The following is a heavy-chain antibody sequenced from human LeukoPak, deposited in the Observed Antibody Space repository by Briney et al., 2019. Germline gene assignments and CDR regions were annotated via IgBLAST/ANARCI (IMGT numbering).Heavy chain of an antibody. CDR3: ARSRRIQLWSDAFDI. V-gene: IGHV1-69*05. CDR1: GGTFSSYA. J-gene: IGHJ3*02. D-gene: IGHD5-18*01. Sequence: SVKVSCKASGGTFSSYAISWVRQAPGQGLEWMGGIIPIFGTANYAQKFQGRVTITTDESTSTAYMELSSLRSEDTAVYYCARSRRIQLWSDAFDIWGQGAMVTVS. CDR2: IIPIFGTA.